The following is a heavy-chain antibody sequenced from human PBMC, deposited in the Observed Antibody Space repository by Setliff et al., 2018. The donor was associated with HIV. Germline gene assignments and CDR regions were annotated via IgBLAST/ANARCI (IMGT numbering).Heavy chain of an antibody. CDR2: IWYDGNNK. V-gene: IGHV3-33*03. D-gene: IGHD3-9*01. CDR3: ARGDQTGYYRTYFYYMDL. J-gene: IGHJ6*03. Sequence: GGSLRLSCAASGFTFSSYGMHWVRQATGKGLEWVAVIWYDGNNKYDADSGKGRVTMSRDNAKNTLHLQMNSLRAEDTALYYCARGDQTGYYRTYFYYMDLWGKGTTVTVSS. CDR1: GFTFSSYG.